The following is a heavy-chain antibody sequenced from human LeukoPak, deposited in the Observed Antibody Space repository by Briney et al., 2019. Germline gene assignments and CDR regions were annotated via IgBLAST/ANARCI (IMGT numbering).Heavy chain of an antibody. CDR2: IIPIFGTA. CDR3: ATRGTYYYGSGSYWNWFDP. Sequence: SVKVSCKASGATFSSYAISWVRQAPGQGLEWMGGIIPIFGTANYAQKFQGRVTITADESTSTAYMELSSLRSEDTAVYYCATRGTYYYGSGSYWNWFDPWGQGTLVTVSS. J-gene: IGHJ5*02. V-gene: IGHV1-69*13. D-gene: IGHD3-10*01. CDR1: GATFSSYA.